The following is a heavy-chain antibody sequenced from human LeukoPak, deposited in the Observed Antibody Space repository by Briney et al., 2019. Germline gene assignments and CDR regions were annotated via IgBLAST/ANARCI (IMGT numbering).Heavy chain of an antibody. V-gene: IGHV4-59*01. Sequence: PSETLSLTCTVSGGSISSYYWSWIRQPPGKGLEWIGYIYYSGSTNYNPSLKSRVTISVDTSKNQFSLKLSSVTAADTAVYYCARWTYGGISDWGQGTLVTVSS. D-gene: IGHD4-23*01. CDR3: ARWTYGGISD. J-gene: IGHJ4*02. CDR2: IYYSGST. CDR1: GGSISSYY.